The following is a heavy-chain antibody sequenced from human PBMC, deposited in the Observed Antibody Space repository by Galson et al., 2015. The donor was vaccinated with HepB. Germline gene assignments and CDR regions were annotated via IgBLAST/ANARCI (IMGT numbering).Heavy chain of an antibody. CDR1: GFTFSSYS. J-gene: IGHJ5*02. CDR2: ISSSSSTI. V-gene: IGHV3-48*04. Sequence: SLRLSCAASGFTFSSYSMNWVRQAPGKGLEWVSYISSSSSTIYYADSVKGRFTISRDNAKNSLYLQMNSLRAEDTAVYYCARGGGISPLDHWGQGTLVIVSS. D-gene: IGHD1-14*01. CDR3: ARGGGISPLDH.